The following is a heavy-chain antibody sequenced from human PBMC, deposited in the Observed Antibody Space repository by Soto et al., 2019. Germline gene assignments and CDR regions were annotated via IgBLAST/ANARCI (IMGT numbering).Heavy chain of an antibody. D-gene: IGHD6-6*01. Sequence: GGSLRLSCAASGFTFSSYGMHWVRQAPGKGLEWVAVISYDGSNKYYADSVKGRFTISRDNSKNTLYLQMNSLRAEDTAVYYCATLPIAARRGYWGQGTPVTVSS. J-gene: IGHJ4*02. CDR2: ISYDGSNK. V-gene: IGHV3-30*03. CDR1: GFTFSSYG. CDR3: ATLPIAARRGY.